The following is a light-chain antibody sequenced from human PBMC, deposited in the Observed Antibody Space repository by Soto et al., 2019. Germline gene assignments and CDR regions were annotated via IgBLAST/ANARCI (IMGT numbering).Light chain of an antibody. J-gene: IGKJ5*01. CDR3: QQYGSSRIT. CDR1: QSVSSSY. V-gene: IGKV3-20*01. Sequence: EIVLTQSPANLSVSPGERATLSCRASQSVSSSYLAWYQQKPGQAPRLLIYGASSRATGIPDRFSGSGSGTDFTLTISRLEPEDFAVYYCQQYGSSRITFGQGTRLEIK. CDR2: GAS.